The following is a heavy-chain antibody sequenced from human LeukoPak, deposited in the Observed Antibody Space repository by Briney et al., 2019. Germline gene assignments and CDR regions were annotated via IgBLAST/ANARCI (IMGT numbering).Heavy chain of an antibody. CDR2: IYTSGST. J-gene: IGHJ6*03. D-gene: IGHD1-1*01. CDR3: ARDRNGPVGFYYYYYYMDV. CDR1: GGSISSGNYY. Sequence: PSETLSLTCTVSGGSISSGNYYWSWIRQPAGKGLEWIGRIYTSGSTNYNPSLKSRVTISVDTSKNQFSLKLSSVTAADTAVYYCARDRNGPVGFYYYYYYMDVWGKGTTVTVSS. V-gene: IGHV4-61*02.